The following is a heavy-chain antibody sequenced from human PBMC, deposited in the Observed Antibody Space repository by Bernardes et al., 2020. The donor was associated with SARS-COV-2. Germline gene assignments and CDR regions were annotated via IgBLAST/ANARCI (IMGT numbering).Heavy chain of an antibody. CDR3: ARVYCSSTSCDSAPYYYYGMDV. D-gene: IGHD2-2*02. CDR2: IWYDGSNK. J-gene: IGHJ6*02. V-gene: IGHV3-33*01. CDR1: GFTFSSYG. Sequence: GGSLRLSCAASGFTFSSYGMHWVRQAPGKGLEWVAVIWYDGSNKYYADSVKGRFTISRDNSKNTLYLQMNSLRAEDTAVYYCARVYCSSTSCDSAPYYYYGMDVWGQGTTVTVSS.